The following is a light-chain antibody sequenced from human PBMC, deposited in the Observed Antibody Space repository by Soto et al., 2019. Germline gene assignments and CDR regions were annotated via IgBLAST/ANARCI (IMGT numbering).Light chain of an antibody. CDR3: HQRSDWPWT. Sequence: EIVLTQSPGTLSLSPGERATLSCRASRSVNNNYLAWYQQKPGQAPRLLIFGTSNRATGIPARFSGSGSGTDFTLTISSLEPEDFAVYYCHQRSDWPWTFGQGTKVDIK. CDR2: GTS. V-gene: IGKV3-11*01. J-gene: IGKJ1*01. CDR1: RSVNNNY.